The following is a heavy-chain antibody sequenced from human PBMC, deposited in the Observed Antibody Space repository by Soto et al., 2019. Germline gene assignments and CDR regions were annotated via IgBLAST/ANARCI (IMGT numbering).Heavy chain of an antibody. Sequence: GGSLRLSCAASGFTFSSYGMSWVRQAPGKGLEWVSSISGSGGSTYYADSVKGRFTISRDNSKNTLYLQMNSLRAEDTAVYYCARGIWFGEPPIDYWGQGTLVTVSS. CDR1: GFTFSSYG. CDR3: ARGIWFGEPPIDY. J-gene: IGHJ4*02. D-gene: IGHD3-10*01. CDR2: ISGSGGST. V-gene: IGHV3-23*01.